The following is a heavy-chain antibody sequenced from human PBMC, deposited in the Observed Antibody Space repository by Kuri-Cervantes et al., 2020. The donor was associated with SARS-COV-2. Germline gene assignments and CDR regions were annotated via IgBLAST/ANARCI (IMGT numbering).Heavy chain of an antibody. J-gene: IGHJ6*03. D-gene: IGHD4-23*01. CDR3: ANCGGKGYYYYYMDV. CDR1: GFTFVSHA. V-gene: IGHV3-30*04. Sequence: GGSLRLSCEASGFTFVSHAMHWVRQAPGKGLEWVAVVSYDGRTKFYADSVKGRFTISRDNSKNTLYLQMNSLRAEDTAVYYCANCGGKGYYYYYMDVWGKGTTVTVSS. CDR2: VSYDGRTK.